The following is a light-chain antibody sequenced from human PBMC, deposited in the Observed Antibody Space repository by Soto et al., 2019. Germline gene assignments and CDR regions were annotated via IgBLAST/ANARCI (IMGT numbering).Light chain of an antibody. V-gene: IGKV3-15*01. J-gene: IGKJ4*01. CDR1: QSVSSN. CDR3: QQYHNWPLT. CDR2: GAS. Sequence: EKVMTQSPATLSVSPGERATLSCRASQSVSSNLAWYQQKPGQAPRLLIYGASTRATGIAARFIGSGSGTEFTLTISSLQSEDFAVYYCQQYHNWPLTFGGGTKVEIK.